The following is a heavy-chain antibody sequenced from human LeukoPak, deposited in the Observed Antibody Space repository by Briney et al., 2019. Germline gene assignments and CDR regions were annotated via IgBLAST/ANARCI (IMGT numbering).Heavy chain of an antibody. CDR2: ISWDGGST. V-gene: IGHV3-43*01. CDR3: AKDIEGNRGSGFYYYYMDV. Sequence: GGSLRLSCAASGFTFDDYTMHWVRQAPGKGLEWVSLISWDGGSTYYADSVKGRFTISRDNSKNSLYLQMNSLRTEDTALYYCAKDIEGNRGSGFYYYYMDVWGKGTTVTVSS. D-gene: IGHD6-19*01. CDR1: GFTFDDYT. J-gene: IGHJ6*03.